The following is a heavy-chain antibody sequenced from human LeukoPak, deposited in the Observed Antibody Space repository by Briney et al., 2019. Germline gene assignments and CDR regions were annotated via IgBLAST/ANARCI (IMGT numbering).Heavy chain of an antibody. D-gene: IGHD5-12*01. V-gene: IGHV3-7*01. CDR2: IKQDGSEK. J-gene: IGHJ4*02. CDR1: GFTFSSYW. Sequence: PGGSLRLSCAASGFTFSSYWMSWVRQAPGKGLGWVANIKQDGSEKYYVDSVKGRFTISRDNAKNSLYLQMNSLRAEDTAVYYCAREYSGYDWAYYFDYWGQGTLVTVSS. CDR3: AREYSGYDWAYYFDY.